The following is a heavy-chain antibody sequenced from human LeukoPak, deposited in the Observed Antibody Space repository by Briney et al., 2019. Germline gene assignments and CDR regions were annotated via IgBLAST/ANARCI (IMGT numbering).Heavy chain of an antibody. V-gene: IGHV3-7*02. CDR2: INQDGSVK. D-gene: IGHD3-22*01. CDR1: GFTFGSYY. J-gene: IGHJ6*02. Sequence: GGSLRLSCVASGFTFGSYYMTWVRQAPGKGLEWVANINQDGSVKFYVDSVKGRFTISRDNSKNTLFLQMNSLRAEDTAVYYCAKSQYYYDSSGSDYYYGMDVWGQGTTVTVSS. CDR3: AKSQYYYDSSGSDYYYGMDV.